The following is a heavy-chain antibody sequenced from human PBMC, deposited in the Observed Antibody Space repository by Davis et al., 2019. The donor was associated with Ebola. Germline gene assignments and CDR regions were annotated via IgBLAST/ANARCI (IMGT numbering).Heavy chain of an antibody. CDR1: GGSISSGGYY. D-gene: IGHD4-17*01. CDR3: ARDRGRDYGDFYGMDV. J-gene: IGHJ6*02. CDR2: IYYSGSA. V-gene: IGHV4-31*03. Sequence: LRLSCTVSGGSISSGGYYWSWIRQHPGKGLEWIGYIYYSGSAYYNPSLKSRVTISVDTSKNQFSLKLSSVTAADTAVYYCARDRGRDYGDFYGMDVWGQGTTVTVSS.